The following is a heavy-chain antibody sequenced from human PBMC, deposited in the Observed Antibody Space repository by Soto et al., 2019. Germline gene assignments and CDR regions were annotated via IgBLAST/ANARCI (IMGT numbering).Heavy chain of an antibody. D-gene: IGHD6-19*01. Sequence: EVQLLESGGGLVQPGGSLRLSCAASGFTFSSYAMSWVRQAPGKGLEWVSAISGSGGSTYYAVSVKGRFTISRDNSKNTLYLQMNSLRAEDTAVYYCAKGLLRLQWLIYWGQGTLVTVSS. CDR3: AKGLLRLQWLIY. J-gene: IGHJ4*02. CDR1: GFTFSSYA. V-gene: IGHV3-23*01. CDR2: ISGSGGST.